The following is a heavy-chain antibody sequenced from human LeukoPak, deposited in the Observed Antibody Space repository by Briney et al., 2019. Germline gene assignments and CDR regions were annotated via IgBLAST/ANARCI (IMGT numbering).Heavy chain of an antibody. Sequence: GGSLRLSCAVPGFTFSSYWMHWVRQVPGKGLVWVSRINGDGSSTSYADSVKGRFTISRDNAKNTLYLQMNSLRAEDTTVYYCARDYYGGSYYYYHYMDVWGKGTTVTVSS. J-gene: IGHJ6*03. CDR3: ARDYYGGSYYYYHYMDV. CDR1: GFTFSSYW. CDR2: INGDGSST. D-gene: IGHD2-21*01. V-gene: IGHV3-74*01.